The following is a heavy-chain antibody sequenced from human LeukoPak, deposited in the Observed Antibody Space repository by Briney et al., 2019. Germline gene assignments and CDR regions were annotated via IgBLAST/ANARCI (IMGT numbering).Heavy chain of an antibody. CDR1: GFTFSGYT. CDR2: ISYDGSNK. Sequence: GGSLRLSCAASGFTFSGYTMNWVRQAPGKGLEWVAVISYDGSNKYYADSVKGRFTISRDNSKNTLYLQMNSLRAEDTAVYYCARRPYSSSLIDYWGQGTLVTFSS. CDR3: ARRPYSSSLIDY. V-gene: IGHV3-30*03. D-gene: IGHD6-13*01. J-gene: IGHJ4*02.